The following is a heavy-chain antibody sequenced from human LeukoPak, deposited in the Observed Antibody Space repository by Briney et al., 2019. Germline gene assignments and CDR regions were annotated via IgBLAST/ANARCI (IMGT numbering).Heavy chain of an antibody. J-gene: IGHJ4*02. CDR3: ARAVVVAAEGDYFDY. D-gene: IGHD2-15*01. Sequence: ASVKVSCKASGYTFTSYAISWVRQAPGQGLEWMGGIIPIFGTANYAQKFQGRVTITADKSTSTAYMELSSLRSEDTAVYYCARAVVVAAEGDYFDYWGQGTLVTVSS. V-gene: IGHV1-69*06. CDR1: GYTFTSYA. CDR2: IIPIFGTA.